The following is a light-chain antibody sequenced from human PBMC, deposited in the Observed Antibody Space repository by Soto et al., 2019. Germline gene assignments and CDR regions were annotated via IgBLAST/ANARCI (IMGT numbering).Light chain of an antibody. J-gene: IGKJ5*01. CDR1: QSVSSY. V-gene: IGKV3-11*01. CDR2: DAS. CDR3: QQRSKWPIT. Sequence: DIELTQSPGTLSLSPGDRVTLSCRASQSVSSYLAWYQQKPDQAPKLLIYDASNRATGVPARFSGSGSGTDFTLTISSLEPEDFAVYYCQQRSKWPITFGQGTRLEIK.